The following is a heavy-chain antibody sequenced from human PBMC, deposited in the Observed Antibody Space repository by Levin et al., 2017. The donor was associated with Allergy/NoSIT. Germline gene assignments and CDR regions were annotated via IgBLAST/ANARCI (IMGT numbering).Heavy chain of an antibody. V-gene: IGHV4-34*01. J-gene: IGHJ2*01. CDR3: ARHKSTQIRGKTKENWYFDL. Sequence: PSETLSLTCAVYGGSFSGYYWSWIRQPPGKGLEWIGEINHSGSTNYNPSLKSRVTISVDTSKNQFSLKLSSVTAADTAVYYCARHKSTQIRGKTKENWYFDLWGRGTLVTVSS. D-gene: IGHD3-10*01. CDR2: INHSGST. CDR1: GGSFSGYY.